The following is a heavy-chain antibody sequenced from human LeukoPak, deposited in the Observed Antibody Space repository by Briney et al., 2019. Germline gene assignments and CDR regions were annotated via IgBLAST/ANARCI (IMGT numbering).Heavy chain of an antibody. V-gene: IGHV1-69*13. Sequence: SVKVSCKASGGTFSSYAISWVRQAPAQGLKWMGGIIPIYGTANYAQKFQGRVTITADESTSTAYMELSSLRSEDTAVYYCASSGYSGYDSAYYYYGMDVWGQGTTVTVSS. D-gene: IGHD5-12*01. J-gene: IGHJ6*02. CDR3: ASSGYSGYDSAYYYYGMDV. CDR2: IIPIYGTA. CDR1: GGTFSSYA.